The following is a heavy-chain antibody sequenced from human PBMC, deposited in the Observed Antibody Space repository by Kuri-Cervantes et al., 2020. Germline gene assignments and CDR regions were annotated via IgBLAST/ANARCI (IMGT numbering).Heavy chain of an antibody. J-gene: IGHJ4*02. CDR1: GFTVSDHY. CDR3: ARDGFSYGMTSFDY. Sequence: GGSLRLSCAASGFTVSDHYMDWVRQAPGRGLEWVASISDSSYYIYYADSVKGRFTISRDNAKSSLYLQLEALRAADTAVYYCARDGFSYGMTSFDYWGRGTLVTVSS. D-gene: IGHD3-16*01. V-gene: IGHV3-21*06. CDR2: ISDSSYYI.